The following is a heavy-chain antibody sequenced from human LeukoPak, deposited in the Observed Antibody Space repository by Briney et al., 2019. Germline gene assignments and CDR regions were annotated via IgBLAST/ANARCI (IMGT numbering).Heavy chain of an antibody. CDR1: GFTFSSYNM. CDR3: ARSSPPTVTTYYYGMDV. Sequence: GSLRLSCAASGFTFSSYNMNWVRQPPGKGLEWIGEIYHSGSTNYNPSLKSRITISVDKSKNQFSLKLSSVTAADTAVYYCARSSPPTVTTYYYGMDVWGQGTTVTVSS. V-gene: IGHV4-4*02. D-gene: IGHD4-17*01. J-gene: IGHJ6*02. CDR2: IYHSGST.